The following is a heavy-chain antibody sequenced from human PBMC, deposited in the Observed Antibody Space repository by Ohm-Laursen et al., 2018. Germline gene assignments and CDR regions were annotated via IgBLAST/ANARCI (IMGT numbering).Heavy chain of an antibody. CDR2: ISSSSSYI. V-gene: IGHV3-21*04. CDR3: AKDPEGIAAAGFDY. D-gene: IGHD6-13*01. Sequence: SLRLSCAASGFTFSSYAMSWVRQAPGKGLEWVSSISSSSSYIYYADSVKGRFTISRDNAKNSLYLHMNSLRAEDTAVYYCAKDPEGIAAAGFDYWGQGTLVTVSS. CDR1: GFTFSSYA. J-gene: IGHJ4*02.